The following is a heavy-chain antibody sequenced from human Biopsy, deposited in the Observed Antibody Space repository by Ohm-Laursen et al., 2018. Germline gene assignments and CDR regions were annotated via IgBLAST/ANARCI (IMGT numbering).Heavy chain of an antibody. CDR2: ISSSGNFM. J-gene: IGHJ6*02. Sequence: GSLRLSCAASRFTFSPYTMTWVRQAPGKGLEWVSSISSSGNFMYYTDSVKGRFTISRDNAKNSLYLQMNSLRAEDTALYYCARIFLVGVTPGYGMDVWGQGTTVTVSS. V-gene: IGHV3-21*01. D-gene: IGHD1-26*01. CDR1: RFTFSPYT. CDR3: ARIFLVGVTPGYGMDV.